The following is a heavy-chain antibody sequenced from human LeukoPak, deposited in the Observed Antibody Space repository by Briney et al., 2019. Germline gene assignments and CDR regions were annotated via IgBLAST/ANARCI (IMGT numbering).Heavy chain of an antibody. D-gene: IGHD3-3*01. Sequence: ASVKVSCKASGYTFTSCGISWVRQAPGQGLEWMGWISAYNGNTNYAQKLQGRVTMTTDTSTSTAYMELRSLRSDDTAVYYCARVSTDDFWSGYYRTFDYWGQGTLVTVSS. V-gene: IGHV1-18*01. CDR3: ARVSTDDFWSGYYRTFDY. J-gene: IGHJ4*02. CDR2: ISAYNGNT. CDR1: GYTFTSCG.